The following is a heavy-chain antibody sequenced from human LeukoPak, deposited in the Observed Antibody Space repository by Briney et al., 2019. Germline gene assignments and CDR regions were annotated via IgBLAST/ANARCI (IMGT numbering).Heavy chain of an antibody. CDR3: ARHSHSWIRQYYFDY. D-gene: IGHD5-12*01. V-gene: IGHV3-23*01. Sequence: GGSLRLSCAASGFTFSSYAMSWVRQAPGKGLEWVSAISGSGGSTYYADSVKGRFTISRDNAKNSLYLQMNSLRAEDTAVYYCARHSHSWIRQYYFDYWGQGTLVTVSS. J-gene: IGHJ4*02. CDR1: GFTFSSYA. CDR2: ISGSGGST.